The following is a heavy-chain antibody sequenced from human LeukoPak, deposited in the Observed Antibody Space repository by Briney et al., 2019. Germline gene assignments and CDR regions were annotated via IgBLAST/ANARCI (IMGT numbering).Heavy chain of an antibody. J-gene: IGHJ4*02. V-gene: IGHV3-7*04. CDR1: GFTFSSYW. CDR3: ARVGLLPRSYFDY. D-gene: IGHD2-21*02. CDR2: IKQDGSEK. Sequence: QPGGSLRLSCAASGFTFSSYWMSWVRQAPGKGLEWVANIKQDGSEKYYVDSVKGRFTISRDNAKNSLYLQMNSLRAEDTAVYYCARVGLLPRSYFDYWGQGTLVTVSS.